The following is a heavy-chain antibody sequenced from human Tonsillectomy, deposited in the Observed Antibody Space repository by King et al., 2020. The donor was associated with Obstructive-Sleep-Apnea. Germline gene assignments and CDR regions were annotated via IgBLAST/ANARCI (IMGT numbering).Heavy chain of an antibody. D-gene: IGHD2-8*01. Sequence: LQLQESGPGLVKPSETLSLTCSVSGGSISSSSYYWGWIRQPPGKGLEWIGSIYYSGSTYYNPSLKSRVTISVDTSKNQVSPKLNSVAAADTAVYYCAREDIVPITSVHYYYYGLDVWGQGTTVTVSS. J-gene: IGHJ6*02. CDR2: IYYSGST. CDR3: AREDIVPITSVHYYYYGLDV. V-gene: IGHV4-39*07. CDR1: GGSISSSSYY.